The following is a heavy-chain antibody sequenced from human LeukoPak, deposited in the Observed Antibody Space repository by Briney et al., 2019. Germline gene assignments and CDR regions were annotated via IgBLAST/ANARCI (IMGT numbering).Heavy chain of an antibody. CDR1: GFTFSSYW. CDR3: AKGPLIEVAGTTWDY. CDR2: ISGSGVNT. V-gene: IGHV3-23*01. Sequence: PGGSLRLSCAASGFTFSSYWMHWVRQAPGKGLEWVSAISGSGVNTYYADSVKGRFTISRDNSKNMLYLQMNSLRAEDTAVYYCAKGPLIEVAGTTWDYWGQGTLVTLSS. D-gene: IGHD6-19*01. J-gene: IGHJ4*02.